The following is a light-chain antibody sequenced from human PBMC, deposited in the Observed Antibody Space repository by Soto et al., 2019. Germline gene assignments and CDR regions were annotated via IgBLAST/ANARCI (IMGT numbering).Light chain of an antibody. CDR1: QSVSSW. J-gene: IGKJ1*01. Sequence: DIQMTQTPATLSAFAGDRVTVTCRASQSVSSWVAWYQEKPGRGPKLLIYDASTWQSVVPSRFIGSGSGTEFTLTTTSLQPDDFATYYCQHYNTYSPGTFGQGTRVEVK. V-gene: IGKV1-5*01. CDR3: QHYNTYSPGT. CDR2: DAS.